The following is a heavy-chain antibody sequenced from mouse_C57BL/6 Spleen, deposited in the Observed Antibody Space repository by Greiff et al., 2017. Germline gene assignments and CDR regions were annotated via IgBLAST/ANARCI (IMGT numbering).Heavy chain of an antibody. J-gene: IGHJ3*01. CDR1: GYTFTDYY. D-gene: IGHD4-1*01. V-gene: IGHV1-19*01. Sequence: VQLKESGPVLVKPGASVKMSCKASGYTFTDYYMNWVKQSHGKSLEWIGVINPYNGGTSYNQKFKGTATLTVDKSSSTAYMELNSLTSEDSAAYYGATNWDGAYWGQGTLVTVSA. CDR2: INPYNGGT. CDR3: ATNWDGAY.